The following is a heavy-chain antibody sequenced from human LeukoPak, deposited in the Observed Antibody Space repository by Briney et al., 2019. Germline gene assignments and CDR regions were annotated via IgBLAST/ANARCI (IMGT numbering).Heavy chain of an antibody. J-gene: IGHJ6*03. CDR1: GGSFSGYY. D-gene: IGHD3-10*01. V-gene: IGHV4-34*01. CDR2: INHSGST. Sequence: PSETLSLTCAVYGGSFSGYYWSWIRQPPGKGLEWIGEINHSGSTNYNPSLKSRVTISVDTSKNQFSLKLSSVTAADTAVYYCASGPISYYYGSGSYYMDVWGKGTTVTVSS. CDR3: ASGPISYYYGSGSYYMDV.